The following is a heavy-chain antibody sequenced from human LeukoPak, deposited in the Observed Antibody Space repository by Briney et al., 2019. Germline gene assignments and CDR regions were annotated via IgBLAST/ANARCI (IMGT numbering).Heavy chain of an antibody. V-gene: IGHV3-30-3*01. J-gene: IGHJ2*01. Sequence: GRSLRLSCAAPGFPFSSYSIHWGRQAPGKGLECVAVISYDGSIKYYADSVKGRFTISRDNSKNTLLLQLNSLKAEDTAVYYCARDLGRSGIGVVIYWYFDLWGRGTLVTVSS. CDR2: ISYDGSIK. D-gene: IGHD3-22*01. CDR1: GFPFSSYS. CDR3: ARDLGRSGIGVVIYWYFDL.